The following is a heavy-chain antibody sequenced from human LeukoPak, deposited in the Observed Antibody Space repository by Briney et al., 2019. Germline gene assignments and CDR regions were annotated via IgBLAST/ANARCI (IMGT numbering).Heavy chain of an antibody. V-gene: IGHV1-18*01. J-gene: IGHJ4*02. CDR3: VRGEGYSYGEDFDY. CDR1: GYTFTSYG. D-gene: IGHD5-18*01. CDR2: ISAYNGNT. Sequence: ASVKVSCKASGYTFTSYGISWVRQAPGQGLEWMGWISAYNGNTNYAQKLQGRVTMTTDTSTSTAYMELSSLRSKDTAVYYCVRGEGYSYGEDFDYWGQGTLVTVSS.